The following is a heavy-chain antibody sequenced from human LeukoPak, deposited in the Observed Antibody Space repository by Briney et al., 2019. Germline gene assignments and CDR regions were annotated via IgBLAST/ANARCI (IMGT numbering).Heavy chain of an antibody. Sequence: PXKGLEXVANIKQDGSEKYYVDSVKGRFTVSRDNAKNSLYLQMNSLRVEDTAMYYCAKVAASGISPTDYWGQGTLVTVSS. J-gene: IGHJ4*02. CDR2: IKQDGSEK. CDR3: AKVAASGISPTDY. V-gene: IGHV3-7*01. D-gene: IGHD6-13*01.